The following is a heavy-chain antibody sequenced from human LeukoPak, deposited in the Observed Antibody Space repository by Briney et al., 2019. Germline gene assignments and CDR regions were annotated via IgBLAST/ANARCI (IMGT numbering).Heavy chain of an antibody. CDR3: ARPHYYDSSGYPL. Sequence: SETLSLTCAVYGGSFSGYYWSWIRQPPGKGLEWIGEINHSGSTNYNTSLKSRVTISVDTSKNQFSLKLSSVTAADTAVYYCARPHYYDSSGYPLWGQGTLVTVSS. CDR2: INHSGST. J-gene: IGHJ4*02. D-gene: IGHD3-22*01. V-gene: IGHV4-34*01. CDR1: GGSFSGYY.